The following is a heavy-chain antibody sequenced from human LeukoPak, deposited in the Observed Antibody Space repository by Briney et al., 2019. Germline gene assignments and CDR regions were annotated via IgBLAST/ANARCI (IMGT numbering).Heavy chain of an antibody. CDR3: AREAAYDFWTS. J-gene: IGHJ5*02. CDR2: IYRSGIT. Sequence: SETLSLTCNVSGFSISSGFYWGWIRQPPEKGLEWIGSIYRSGITYYNPSLKSRVTISLDTSKNQFSVELTSVTAADTAVYYCAREAAYDFWTSWGQGTLVTVSS. D-gene: IGHD3-3*01. CDR1: GFSISSGFY. V-gene: IGHV4-38-2*02.